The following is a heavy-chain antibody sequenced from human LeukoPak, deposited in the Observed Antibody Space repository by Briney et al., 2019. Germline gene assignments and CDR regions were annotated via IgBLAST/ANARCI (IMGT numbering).Heavy chain of an antibody. Sequence: KPSETLSLTCTVSGGSISSSSYYWGWIRQPPGKGLEWIGSIYYSGSTNYNPSLKSRITISVDTSKNQFSLKLSSVTAADTAVYYCARPRRPGGSYSDFDFWGQGTQVTVSS. CDR1: GGSISSSSYY. CDR3: ARPRRPGGSYSDFDF. V-gene: IGHV4-39*01. J-gene: IGHJ4*02. D-gene: IGHD1-26*01. CDR2: IYYSGST.